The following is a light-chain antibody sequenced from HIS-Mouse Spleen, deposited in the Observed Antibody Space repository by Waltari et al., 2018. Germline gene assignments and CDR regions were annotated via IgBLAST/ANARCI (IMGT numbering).Light chain of an antibody. CDR3: YSTDSSGNHRV. V-gene: IGLV3-10*01. CDR2: EDS. J-gene: IGLJ2*01. CDR1: ALPKTY. Sequence: SYELTQPPSVSVSPGQTARITCSGAALPKTYAYWYQQKSGQAPVLVSYEDSKRPSGIPERFSGSSSGTMATLTISGAQVEDEADYYCYSTDSSGNHRVFGGGTKLTVL.